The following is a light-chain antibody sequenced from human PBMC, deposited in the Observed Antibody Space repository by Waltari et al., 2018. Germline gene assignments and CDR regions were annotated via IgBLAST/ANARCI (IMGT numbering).Light chain of an antibody. CDR3: QHYVRLPVT. Sequence: EIVLTKSPGHLSLSPGERATLSCTASRSFSKALAWYQQKPRQAPRLLIYVPSTRAIGIPDRFSGGGSGTDFSLTISRLEPEDFAVYYCQHYVRLPVTFGQGTTVEIK. J-gene: IGKJ1*01. CDR1: RSFSKA. CDR2: VPS. V-gene: IGKV3-20*01.